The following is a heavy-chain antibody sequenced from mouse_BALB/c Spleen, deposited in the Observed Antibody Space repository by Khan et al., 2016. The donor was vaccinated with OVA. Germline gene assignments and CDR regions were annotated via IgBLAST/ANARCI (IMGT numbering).Heavy chain of an antibody. CDR3: ARSGGNFHWYFDV. CDR2: ISSGSITI. V-gene: IGHV5-17*02. D-gene: IGHD2-1*01. Sequence: EVELVESGGGLLQPGGSRKLSCAASGFTFSSFGMHWVRQAPKKGLGWVAYISSGSITIYYVDQVKGRFTISRDSPKNTLFLQMTSLRSEDTAMYYCARSGGNFHWYFDVWGAGTSVTVSS. CDR1: GFTFSSFG. J-gene: IGHJ1*01.